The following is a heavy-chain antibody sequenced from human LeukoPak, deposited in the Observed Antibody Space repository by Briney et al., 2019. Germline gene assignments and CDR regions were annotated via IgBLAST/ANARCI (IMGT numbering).Heavy chain of an antibody. CDR2: INAGNGNT. Sequence: ASVKVSCKASGYTFTSYAMHWVRQAPGQRLEWMGWINAGNGNTKYSQEFQGRVTITRDTSAGTAYMELSSLRSEDMAVYYCARDACGGDCFSLMPDAFDIWGQGTMVTVSS. J-gene: IGHJ3*02. V-gene: IGHV1-3*03. CDR1: GYTFTSYA. D-gene: IGHD2-21*02. CDR3: ARDACGGDCFSLMPDAFDI.